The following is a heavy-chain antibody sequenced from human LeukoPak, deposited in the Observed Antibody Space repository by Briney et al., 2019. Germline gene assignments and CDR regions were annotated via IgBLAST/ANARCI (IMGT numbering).Heavy chain of an antibody. CDR2: ILYDGSSK. V-gene: IGHV3-30*18. CDR3: AKRRTADTAMVTHYYGMDV. D-gene: IGHD5-18*01. J-gene: IGHJ6*02. Sequence: PGRSLRLSCAASGFTFSSHGMHWVRQAPGKGLEWVAVILYDGSSKYYKDSVKGRFNLSRDNSKSTVYLQMNSLRAEDMAVYYCAKRRTADTAMVTHYYGMDVWGQGTTVIVSS. CDR1: GFTFSSHG.